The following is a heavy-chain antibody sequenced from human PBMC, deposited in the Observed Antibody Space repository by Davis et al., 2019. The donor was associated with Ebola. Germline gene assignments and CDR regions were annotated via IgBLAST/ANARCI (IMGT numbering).Heavy chain of an antibody. CDR1: GFTFSSSG. J-gene: IGHJ2*01. CDR3: ARLRGPSWYFDL. V-gene: IGHV3-NL1*01. Sequence: GGSLRLSCAASGFTFSSSGMHWVRQAPGKGLEWVSAISGSGGSTYYADSVKGRFTISRDNSKNTLYLQMNSLRAEDTAVYYCARLRGPSWYFDLWGRGTLVTVSS. D-gene: IGHD3-16*01. CDR2: ISGSGGST.